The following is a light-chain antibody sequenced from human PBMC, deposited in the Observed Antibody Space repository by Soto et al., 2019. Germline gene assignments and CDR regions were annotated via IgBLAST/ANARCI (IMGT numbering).Light chain of an antibody. CDR3: QQYNFSPPLT. V-gene: IGKV3-15*01. Sequence: EIVMTQSPATLSVSPGERATLSCRASQSGNSNLAWYRQKPGQAPRLLISDASTRATGVPARFSGSGSGTEFTITIIRLQSEDSGIYYCQQYNFSPPLTFGGGTKVEIK. CDR2: DAS. CDR1: QSGNSN. J-gene: IGKJ4*01.